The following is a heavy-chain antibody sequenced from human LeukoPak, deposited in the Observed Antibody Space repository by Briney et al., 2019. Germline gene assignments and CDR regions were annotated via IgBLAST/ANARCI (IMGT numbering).Heavy chain of an antibody. D-gene: IGHD3-16*01. V-gene: IGHV4-30-4*01. Sequence: PSETLPLTCTVSGYSISSDYYWSWIRQPPGKGLEWIGYIYYSGSTYYNPSLKSRVTISVDTSKNQFSLKLSSVTAADTAVYYCARDLGEGFDYWGQGTLVTVSS. CDR3: ARDLGEGFDY. CDR2: IYYSGST. CDR1: GYSISSDYY. J-gene: IGHJ4*02.